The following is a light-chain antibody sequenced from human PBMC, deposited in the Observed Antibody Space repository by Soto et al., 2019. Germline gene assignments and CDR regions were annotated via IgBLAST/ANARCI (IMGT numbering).Light chain of an antibody. V-gene: IGKV3-15*01. CDR3: HQYAFRPYT. CDR2: GAS. J-gene: IGKJ2*01. CDR1: QSIRSS. Sequence: ETGMTHSPDTLSVSPGERASLSCGSSQSIRSSLAWYQQKPGQAPRLLIYGASTRATDIPPRFSGSGSGTEFPLAIDSLQSEDFEVYYCHQYAFRPYTFGQGTKVDIK.